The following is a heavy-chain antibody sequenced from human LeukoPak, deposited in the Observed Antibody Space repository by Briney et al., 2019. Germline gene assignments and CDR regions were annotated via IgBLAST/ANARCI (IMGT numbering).Heavy chain of an antibody. J-gene: IGHJ6*03. CDR1: GFTFSSYS. CDR2: ISSSSSYI. Sequence: PGGSLRLSCAASGFTFSSYSMNWVRQAPGKGLEWVSSISSSSSYIYYADSVKGRFTISRDNAKNSLYLQMNSLRAEDTAVYYWASPRITIFGGVTNYYYYMDVGGKGTTVPVP. D-gene: IGHD3-3*01. CDR3: ASPRITIFGGVTNYYYYMDV. V-gene: IGHV3-21*01.